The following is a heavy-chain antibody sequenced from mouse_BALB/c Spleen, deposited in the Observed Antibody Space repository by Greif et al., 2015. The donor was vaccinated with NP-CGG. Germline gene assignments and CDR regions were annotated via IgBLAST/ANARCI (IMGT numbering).Heavy chain of an antibody. D-gene: IGHD2-4*01. CDR2: IYPGNGDT. Sequence: QVQLQQPGAELVKPGASVKMSCKASGYTFTSYDMHWVKQTPGQGLEWIGAIYPGNGDTSYNQKFKGKATLTADRPSSTAYMQLSSLTSEDSAVYYCQITTTAMDYWGQGTSVTVSS. V-gene: IGHV1-12*01. CDR3: QITTTAMDY. CDR1: GYTFTSYD. J-gene: IGHJ4*01.